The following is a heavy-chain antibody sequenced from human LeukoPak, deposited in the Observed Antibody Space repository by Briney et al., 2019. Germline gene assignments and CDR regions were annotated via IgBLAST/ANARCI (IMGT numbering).Heavy chain of an antibody. CDR2: IYTSGST. CDR3: ASIPPRYDIVVVPAAPV. Sequence: SETLSLTCTVSGGSISSGSYYWSWIRQPAGKGLEWIGRIYTSGSTNYNPSLKSRVTISVDTSKNQFSLKLSSVTAADTAVYYCASIPPRYDIVVVPAAPVWGQGTLVTVSS. CDR1: GGSISSGSYY. V-gene: IGHV4-61*02. J-gene: IGHJ4*02. D-gene: IGHD2-2*01.